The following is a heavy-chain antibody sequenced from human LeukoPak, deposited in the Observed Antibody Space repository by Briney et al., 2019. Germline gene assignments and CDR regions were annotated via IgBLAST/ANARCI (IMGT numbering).Heavy chain of an antibody. CDR1: GFTFSSYG. V-gene: IGHV3-33*01. D-gene: IGHD4-11*01. Sequence: PGGSLRLSCAASGFTFSSYGMHWVRQAPGKGLEWVAVIWYDGSNKYYADSVKGRFTISRDNSKNTLYLQMNSLRAEDTAVYYCARGRYTVTVAEFDYWGQGTLVTASS. CDR3: ARGRYTVTVAEFDY. J-gene: IGHJ4*02. CDR2: IWYDGSNK.